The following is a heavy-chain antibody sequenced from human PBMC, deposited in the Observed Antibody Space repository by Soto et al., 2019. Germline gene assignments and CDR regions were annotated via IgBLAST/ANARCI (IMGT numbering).Heavy chain of an antibody. Sequence: EVQLVESGGGLVQPGGSLRLSCAASGFTFSSYWMSWVRQAPGKGLEWVANIKQDGSEKYYVDSVKGRFTISRDNAKKSMYLQMNRLRAEGTGVYYCASVIGVGLVDYWGQGTLVTVSS. CDR3: ASVIGVGLVDY. D-gene: IGHD2-2*01. J-gene: IGHJ4*02. V-gene: IGHV3-7*01. CDR2: IKQDGSEK. CDR1: GFTFSSYW.